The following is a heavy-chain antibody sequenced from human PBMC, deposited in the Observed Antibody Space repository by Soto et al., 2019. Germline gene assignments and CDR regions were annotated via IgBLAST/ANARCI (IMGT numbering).Heavy chain of an antibody. Sequence: SLRLSCAASGFTFSSYGMHWVRQAPGKGLEWVAVISYDGSNKYYADSVKGRFTISRDNSKNTLYLQMNSLRAEDTAVYYCAKDSPEYQLLPRNWFDPWCQGTLVTLSS. J-gene: IGHJ5*02. CDR1: GFTFSSYG. V-gene: IGHV3-30*18. CDR2: ISYDGSNK. CDR3: AKDSPEYQLLPRNWFDP. D-gene: IGHD2-2*01.